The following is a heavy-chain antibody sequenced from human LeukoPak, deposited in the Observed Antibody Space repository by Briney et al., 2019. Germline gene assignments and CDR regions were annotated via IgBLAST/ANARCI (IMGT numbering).Heavy chain of an antibody. V-gene: IGHV3-7*01. D-gene: IGHD3-22*01. CDR2: IKQDGSEK. J-gene: IGHJ3*02. CDR3: AREAYYYDSSGYVHDAFDI. CDR1: GFTFSSYW. Sequence: PGGSLRLSCAASGFTFSSYWMSWVRQAPGKGLEWVANIKQDGSEKYYVDSVKGRFTISRDNAKNSLYLQMNSLRAEDTAVYYCAREAYYYDSSGYVHDAFDIWGQGTVVTVSS.